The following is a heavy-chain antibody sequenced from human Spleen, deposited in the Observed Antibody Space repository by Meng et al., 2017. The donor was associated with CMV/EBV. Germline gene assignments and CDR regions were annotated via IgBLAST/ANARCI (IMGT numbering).Heavy chain of an antibody. Sequence: ASVKVSCKASGYTFTTYDINWVRQATGQGLEWTGWMSPNSGNTGYAQKFQGRVTMTRDTSVSTAYMELSSLTFEDTAVYYCARGIDAGVDYWGQGTLVTVSS. J-gene: IGHJ4*02. CDR1: GYTFTTYD. V-gene: IGHV1-8*01. CDR3: ARGIDAGVDY. CDR2: MSPNSGNT. D-gene: IGHD7-27*01.